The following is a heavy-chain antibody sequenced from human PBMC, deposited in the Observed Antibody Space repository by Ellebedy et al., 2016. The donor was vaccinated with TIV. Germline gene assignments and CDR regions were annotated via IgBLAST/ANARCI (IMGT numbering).Heavy chain of an antibody. CDR1: GGSITSGSYF. D-gene: IGHD1-26*01. V-gene: IGHV4-39*01. CDR3: AGRRGGASYYYYHGLDV. CDR2: LYHSGVT. Sequence: MPSETLSLTCTVSGGSITSGSYFWGWIRLPPGKGLEWIGSLYHSGVTHYNPSLKSRITISVDTSKNQVSLKVSSVTAADTAVYYCAGRRGGASYYYYHGLDVWGQGTTVTVSS. J-gene: IGHJ6*02.